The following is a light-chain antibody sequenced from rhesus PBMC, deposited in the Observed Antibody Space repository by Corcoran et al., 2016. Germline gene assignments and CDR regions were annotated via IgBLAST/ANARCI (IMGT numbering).Light chain of an antibody. CDR1: QSVGST. CDR2: YES. J-gene: IGKJ1*01. Sequence: EIVMTQSPATLSLSPGERATLCCRASQSVGSTLAWYQKKPGQAPRLLISYESSRATGIPDSVSGRGSVTEFPLTISRLDPYVVGIYHCNQHSCGWSFGQGAKVEIK. V-gene: IGKV3-24*04. CDR3: NQHSCGWS.